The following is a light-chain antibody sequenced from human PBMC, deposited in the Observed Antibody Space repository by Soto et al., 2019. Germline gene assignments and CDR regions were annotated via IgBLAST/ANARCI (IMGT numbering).Light chain of an antibody. Sequence: DIQMTQSPSSLSASVGDRVTITCQASQDIKNYLNWYQQKPGKAPKLLIYEASNLETGVPSRFSGSGSGRSFTFTISSLQPEDFALYFCQQSNNWPYTFGQGTKLEIK. CDR1: QDIKNY. J-gene: IGKJ2*01. CDR2: EAS. V-gene: IGKV1-33*01. CDR3: QQSNNWPYT.